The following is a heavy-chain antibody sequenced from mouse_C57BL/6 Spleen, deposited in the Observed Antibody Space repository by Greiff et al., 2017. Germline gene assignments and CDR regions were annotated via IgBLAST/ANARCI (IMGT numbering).Heavy chain of an antibody. CDR2: IDPSDSET. CDR3: AREGSGYFAY. V-gene: IGHV1-52*01. J-gene: IGHJ3*01. D-gene: IGHD3-2*02. Sequence: QVQLQQPGAELVRPGSSVKLSCKASGYTFTSYWMHWVKQRPIQGLEWIGNIDPSDSETNYNQKFKDKATLTVDKSSSTAYMQLSSLTSEDSAVYYCAREGSGYFAYWGQGTLVTVSA. CDR1: GYTFTSYW.